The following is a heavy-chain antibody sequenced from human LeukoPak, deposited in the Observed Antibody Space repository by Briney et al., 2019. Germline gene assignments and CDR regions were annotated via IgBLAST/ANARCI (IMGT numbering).Heavy chain of an antibody. V-gene: IGHV4-59*01. J-gene: IGHJ3*02. Sequence: SETLSLTCTVSGGSISSYYWSWIRQPPGKGLEWIGYIYYSGSTNYNPSLKSRVTISVDTSKNQFSLKLSSVTAADTAVYYCASFDGSRGALDIWGQGTVVTVSS. CDR2: IYYSGST. CDR1: GGSISSYY. D-gene: IGHD3-9*01. CDR3: ASFDGSRGALDI.